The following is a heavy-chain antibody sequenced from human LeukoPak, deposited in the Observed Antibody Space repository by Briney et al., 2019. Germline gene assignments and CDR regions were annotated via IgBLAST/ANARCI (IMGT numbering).Heavy chain of an antibody. D-gene: IGHD3-22*01. CDR3: ARRGDSRGYYDAFDI. V-gene: IGHV3-13*01. CDR1: GFTFSSYN. CDR2: AGTAGDT. J-gene: IGHJ3*02. Sequence: GGSLRLSCTASGFTFSSYNMHWVRQPTGKGLEWVSAAGTAGDTYYPGSVKGRFTISRENAKNSLYLQMNSLRAGDTAVYYCARRGDSRGYYDAFDIWGQGTMVTVSS.